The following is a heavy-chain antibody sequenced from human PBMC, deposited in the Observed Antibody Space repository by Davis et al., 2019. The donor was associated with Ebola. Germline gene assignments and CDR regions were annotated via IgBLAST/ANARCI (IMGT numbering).Heavy chain of an antibody. J-gene: IGHJ4*02. Sequence: HTGGSLRLSCAASGFTFSSYWMHWVRQAPGKGLVWVSRINSDGSSTSYADSVKGRFTISRDNSKNTLYLQMNSLRAEDTAVYYCARERYYYDSSGYYPVWGQGTLVTVSS. V-gene: IGHV3-74*01. CDR1: GFTFSSYW. CDR3: ARERYYYDSSGYYPV. CDR2: INSDGSST. D-gene: IGHD3-22*01.